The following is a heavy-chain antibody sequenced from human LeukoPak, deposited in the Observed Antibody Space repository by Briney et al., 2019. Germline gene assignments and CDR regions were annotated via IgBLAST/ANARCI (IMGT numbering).Heavy chain of an antibody. Sequence: PGRSLRLSCAASGFTFDDYAMHWVRQAPGKGLEWVSGISWNSGSIGYADSVKGRFTISRDNAKNSLYLQMNSLRAEDMALYYCAKGDDDYGDPYFDYWGQGTLVTVSS. V-gene: IGHV3-9*03. CDR1: GFTFDDYA. J-gene: IGHJ4*02. D-gene: IGHD4-17*01. CDR2: ISWNSGSI. CDR3: AKGDDDYGDPYFDY.